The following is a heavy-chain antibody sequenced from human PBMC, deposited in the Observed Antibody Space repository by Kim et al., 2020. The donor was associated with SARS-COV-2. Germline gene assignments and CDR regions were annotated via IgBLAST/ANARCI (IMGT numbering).Heavy chain of an antibody. CDR3: AKELGTTGTTVAFDI. Sequence: GGSLRLSCAASGFTFDDYAMHWVRQAPGKGLEWVSGISWNSGSIGYADSVKGRFTISRDNAKNSLYLQMNSLRAEDTALYYCAKELGTTGTTVAFDIWGQGTMVTVSS. V-gene: IGHV3-9*01. D-gene: IGHD1-1*01. CDR1: GFTFDDYA. J-gene: IGHJ3*02. CDR2: ISWNSGSI.